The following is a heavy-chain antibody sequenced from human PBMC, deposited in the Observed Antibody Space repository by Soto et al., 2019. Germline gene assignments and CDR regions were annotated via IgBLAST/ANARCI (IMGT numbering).Heavy chain of an antibody. CDR1: GYTFTRNG. J-gene: IGHJ6*02. CDR2: ISPNTGNI. Sequence: VHLVQSGAEVKKPGASVNVSCKTSGYTFTRNGISWVRQAPGQGLEWMGWISPNTGNIKYAQKLQGRVIMTTDTSTSTAYMELTSLRSDDTAVYYCVKDRDSNSWPSRDVWGPGTTVTVSS. D-gene: IGHD3-22*01. CDR3: VKDRDSNSWPSRDV. V-gene: IGHV1-18*01.